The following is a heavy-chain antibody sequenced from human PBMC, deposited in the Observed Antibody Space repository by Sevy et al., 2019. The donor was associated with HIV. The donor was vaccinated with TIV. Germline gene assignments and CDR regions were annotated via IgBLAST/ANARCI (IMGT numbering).Heavy chain of an antibody. Sequence: GGSLRLSCAASGFTFSSYWMSWVRQAPGKGLEWVANIKQDGSEKCYVDSVKGRFTISRDNAKNSLYLQMNSLRAEDTAVYYCARDPRTLRFLDTNYFDYWGQGTLVTVSS. D-gene: IGHD3-3*01. V-gene: IGHV3-7*03. CDR1: GFTFSSYW. J-gene: IGHJ4*02. CDR2: IKQDGSEK. CDR3: ARDPRTLRFLDTNYFDY.